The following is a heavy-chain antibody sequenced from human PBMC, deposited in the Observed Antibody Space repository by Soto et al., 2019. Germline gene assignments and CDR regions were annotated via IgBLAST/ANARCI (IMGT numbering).Heavy chain of an antibody. V-gene: IGHV4-39*01. CDR1: GGSISSSSYY. J-gene: IGHJ4*02. CDR3: ARHGPDLYSSGWYYFDY. CDR2: IYYSGST. D-gene: IGHD6-19*01. Sequence: SETLSLTCTVSGGSISSSSYYWGWIRQPPGKGLEWIGSIYYSGSTYYNPSLKSRVTISVDTSKNQFSLKLSSVTAADTAVYYCARHGPDLYSSGWYYFDYWGQGTLVTVSS.